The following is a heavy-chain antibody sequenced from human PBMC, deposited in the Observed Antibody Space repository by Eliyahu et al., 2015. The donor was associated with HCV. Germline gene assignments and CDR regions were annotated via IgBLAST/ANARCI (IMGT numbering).Heavy chain of an antibody. CDR1: GFTFDDYA. J-gene: IGHJ6*02. CDR2: ISWNSGSI. Sequence: EVQLVESGGGLVQPGRSLRLSCAASGFTFDDYAMHWVRQAPGKGLEWVSGISWNSGSIGYADSVKGRFTISRDNAKDSLYLQMNSLRAEDTALYYCANSLHYASYGMDVWGQGTTVTVSS. V-gene: IGHV3-9*01. CDR3: ANSLHYASYGMDV. D-gene: IGHD4-17*01.